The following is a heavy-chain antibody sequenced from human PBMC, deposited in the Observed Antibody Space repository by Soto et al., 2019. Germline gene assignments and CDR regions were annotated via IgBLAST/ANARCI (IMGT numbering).Heavy chain of an antibody. CDR2: INPNSGGT. CDR3: ARVQRGAHRCFVP. J-gene: IGHJ5*02. Sequence: ASVKVSCKASGDTFTGYYMHWVRQAPGQGPEWMGWINPNSGGTNYAQKFQGRVTMTRDTSISTGYMELSRLRSDDTAVYYCARVQRGAHRCFVPWGPGTLVTVST. D-gene: IGHD1-26*01. V-gene: IGHV1-2*02. CDR1: GDTFTGYY.